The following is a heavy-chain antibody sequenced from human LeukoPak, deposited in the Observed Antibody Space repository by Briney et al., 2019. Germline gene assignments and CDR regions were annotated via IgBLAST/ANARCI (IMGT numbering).Heavy chain of an antibody. CDR1: GGSISSYY. CDR2: IYYSGST. V-gene: IGHV4-59*01. D-gene: IGHD3-9*01. J-gene: IGHJ4*02. Sequence: SETLSLTCTVPGGSISSYYWSWIRQPPGKGLEWIGYIYYSGSTNYNPSLKSRVTISVDTSKNQFSLKLSSVTAADTAVYYCARDRVGYYNRRGYSYFDYWGQGTLVTVSS. CDR3: ARDRVGYYNRRGYSYFDY.